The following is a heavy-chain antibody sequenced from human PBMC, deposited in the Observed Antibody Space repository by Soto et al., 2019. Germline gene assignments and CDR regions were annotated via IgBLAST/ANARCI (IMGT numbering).Heavy chain of an antibody. CDR1: GYSFTGYY. V-gene: IGHV1-2*02. CDR2: INPNSGAT. Sequence: GASVKVSCKPSGYSFTGYYIHWVRQAPGQGLEWMGWINPNSGATLYARKFQGRVIVSRDTSINTAFMELSSLSSDDTAVYYCARGPFKYDSSGYYAYWGQGTLVTVSS. CDR3: ARGPFKYDSSGYYAY. J-gene: IGHJ1*01. D-gene: IGHD3-22*01.